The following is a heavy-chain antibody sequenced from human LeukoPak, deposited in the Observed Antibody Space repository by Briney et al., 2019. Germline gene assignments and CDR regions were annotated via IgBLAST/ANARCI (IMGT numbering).Heavy chain of an antibody. CDR3: VRDIHASRGPWFDP. D-gene: IGHD2-2*01. CDR1: GFIFSSYW. Sequence: GGSLRLSCAPSGFIFSSYWMHWVRQAPGNGLVWVSRISSDVRSTAYADSVKGRFTISRDNAKNTLYLQMNGLRAEDTAVYYCVRDIHASRGPWFDPWGQGTLVTVSS. CDR2: ISSDVRST. V-gene: IGHV3-74*01. J-gene: IGHJ5*02.